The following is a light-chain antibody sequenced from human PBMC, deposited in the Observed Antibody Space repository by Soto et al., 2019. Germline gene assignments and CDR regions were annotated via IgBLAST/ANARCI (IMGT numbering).Light chain of an antibody. CDR2: DAS. CDR3: QQYDTSPRT. CDR1: QSVRANY. V-gene: IGKV3-20*01. J-gene: IGKJ1*01. Sequence: DIVLTQSPGTLSLSPGEGATLSCRASQSVRANYVAWYQQKPGQAPRVLIFDASSGATGIPDRFSGSGSGTDFTLSISRLEPEDFAVYYCQQYDTSPRTFGQGTKVDIK.